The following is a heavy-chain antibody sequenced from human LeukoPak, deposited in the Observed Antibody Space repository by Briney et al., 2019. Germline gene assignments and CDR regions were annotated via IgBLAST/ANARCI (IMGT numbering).Heavy chain of an antibody. CDR3: ARDSSRAFSSLDP. Sequence: PGGSLRLSCAASGFTFSTYAMHWVRQAPGKGLEWVAVISYDGSNKYYADSVKGRFTLSRDNSKNTLYLQMNSLRAEDTAVYYCARDSSRAFSSLDPWGQGTLVTVSS. V-gene: IGHV3-30-3*01. CDR1: GFTFSTYA. D-gene: IGHD2/OR15-2a*01. J-gene: IGHJ5*02. CDR2: ISYDGSNK.